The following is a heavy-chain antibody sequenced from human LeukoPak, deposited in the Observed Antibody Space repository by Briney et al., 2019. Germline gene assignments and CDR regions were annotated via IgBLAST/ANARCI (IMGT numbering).Heavy chain of an antibody. CDR3: AKEIPGCYLVSCYFDY. J-gene: IGHJ4*02. D-gene: IGHD2-2*01. CDR2: ISYDGSDK. Sequence: GGSLRLSCAASGFAFSSHGMHWVRQAPGKGLEWVALISYDGSDKYYADSVKGRFTVSRDNSKNTLYLQMNSLRAEDTAVYYCAKEIPGCYLVSCYFDYWGQGTLVTVSS. V-gene: IGHV3-30*18. CDR1: GFAFSSHG.